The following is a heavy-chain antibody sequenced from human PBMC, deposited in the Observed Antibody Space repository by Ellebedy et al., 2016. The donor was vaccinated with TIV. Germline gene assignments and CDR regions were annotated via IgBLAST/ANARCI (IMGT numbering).Heavy chain of an antibody. V-gene: IGHV1-69*13. CDR3: ARGFGESGVSFDY. D-gene: IGHD3-3*01. Sequence: SVKVSXKASGGTFSSYAISWVRQAPGQGLEWMGGIIPIFGTANYAQKFQGRVTITADESTSTAYMELSSLRSEDTAVYYCARGFGESGVSFDYWGQGTLVTVSS. J-gene: IGHJ4*02. CDR2: IIPIFGTA. CDR1: GGTFSSYA.